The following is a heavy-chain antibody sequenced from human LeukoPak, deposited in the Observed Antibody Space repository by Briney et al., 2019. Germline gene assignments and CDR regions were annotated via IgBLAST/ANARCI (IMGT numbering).Heavy chain of an antibody. CDR2: IKQDGSEK. Sequence: QTGGSLRLSCAASGFTISSYWMSWVRQAPGKGLEWVANIKQDGSEKYYVDSVKGRFTISRDNAKNSLYLQMNSLRAEDTAVYYCARDDLDAFDIWGQGPMVTVSS. J-gene: IGHJ3*02. V-gene: IGHV3-7*01. CDR3: ARDDLDAFDI. CDR1: GFTISSYW.